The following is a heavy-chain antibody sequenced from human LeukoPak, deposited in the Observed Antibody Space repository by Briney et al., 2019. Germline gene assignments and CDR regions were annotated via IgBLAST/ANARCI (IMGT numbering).Heavy chain of an antibody. Sequence: SETLSLTCTVSGGSISTYYWSWIRQPPGKGLEWIGYIYYSGSTNYNPSLKSRVTISVDTSKNQFSLKLSSVTAADTAVYYCARHIVVVTATHDAFDIWGQGTTVTVSS. J-gene: IGHJ3*02. CDR2: IYYSGST. CDR1: GGSISTYY. D-gene: IGHD2-21*02. V-gene: IGHV4-59*08. CDR3: ARHIVVVTATHDAFDI.